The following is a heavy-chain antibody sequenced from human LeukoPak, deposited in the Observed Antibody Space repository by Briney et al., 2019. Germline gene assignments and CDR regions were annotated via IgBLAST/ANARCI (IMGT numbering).Heavy chain of an antibody. V-gene: IGHV3-48*01. J-gene: IGHJ5*02. D-gene: IGHD5-18*01. Sequence: PGGSLRLSCATPGFTFSTYGMHWVRQAPGKGLEWVSYISGSSNSIYYADSVEGRFTISRDNAKNSLYLQMNSLRAEDTAVYHCARDVGYCSWFDPWGQGTLVIVSS. CDR3: ARDVGYCSWFDP. CDR1: GFTFSTYG. CDR2: ISGSSNSI.